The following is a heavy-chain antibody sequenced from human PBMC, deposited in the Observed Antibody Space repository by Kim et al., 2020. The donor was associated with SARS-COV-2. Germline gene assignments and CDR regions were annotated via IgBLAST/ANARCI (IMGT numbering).Heavy chain of an antibody. CDR3: ARYPEWFLFPFDC. CDR1: GFTFSTYN. V-gene: IGHV3-21*01. Sequence: GGSLRLSCAASGFTFSTYNMNWVRLAPGKGLEWVSSISSSSSYIYYADSVKGRFTISRDNAKNSLYLQMNSLRAEDTAVYYCARYPEWFLFPFDCWGQG. CDR2: ISSSSSYI. D-gene: IGHD3-3*01. J-gene: IGHJ4*02.